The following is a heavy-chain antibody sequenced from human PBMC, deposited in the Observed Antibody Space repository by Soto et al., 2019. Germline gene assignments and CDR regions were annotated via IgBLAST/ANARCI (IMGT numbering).Heavy chain of an antibody. CDR1: GYTFTNFG. CDR2: ISAYNGNT. CDR3: ARGITLPTPLDY. J-gene: IGHJ4*02. Sequence: GASVKVSCKASGYTFTNFGISWVRQAPGQGLEWMGWISAYNGNTNYAQNFQGRVTMTTDTSTSTAYMELRSLRSDDTAVYYCARGITLPTPLDYWGQGTLVTVSS. V-gene: IGHV1-18*01. D-gene: IGHD1-20*01.